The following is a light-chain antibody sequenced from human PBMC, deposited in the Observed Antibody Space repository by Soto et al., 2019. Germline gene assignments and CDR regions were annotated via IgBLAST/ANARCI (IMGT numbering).Light chain of an antibody. CDR2: DAS. Sequence: EIVLTQSPATLSLSPGERATLSCRASQSVSSYLAWYQQKPGQAPRLLIYDASNRETGIPARFSGIGSGTDFTLTISSLEPEDFAVYFCQQRSNWLFTFGPGTKVDIK. V-gene: IGKV3-11*01. J-gene: IGKJ3*01. CDR1: QSVSSY. CDR3: QQRSNWLFT.